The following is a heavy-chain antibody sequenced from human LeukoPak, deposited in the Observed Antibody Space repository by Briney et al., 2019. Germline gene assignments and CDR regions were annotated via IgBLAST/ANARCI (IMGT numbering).Heavy chain of an antibody. CDR2: LNSDGSSR. V-gene: IGHV3-74*01. CDR1: GFIFSNYW. D-gene: IGHD3-10*01. Sequence: GGSLRLSCAASGFIFSNYWMDWVRQAPGKGLVWVSRLNSDGSSRTYADSVKGRSTISRDNAKNTLYLQMNSLRVDDTAVYYCARISSSGSYTFDFWGQGTMVTVSS. J-gene: IGHJ3*01. CDR3: ARISSSGSYTFDF.